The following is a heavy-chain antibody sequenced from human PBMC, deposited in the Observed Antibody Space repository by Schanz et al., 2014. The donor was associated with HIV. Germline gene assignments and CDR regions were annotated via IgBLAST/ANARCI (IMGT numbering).Heavy chain of an antibody. D-gene: IGHD6-19*01. CDR3: AKDNGWPLASYYGMDV. J-gene: IGHJ6*02. Sequence: EVQLLESGGGLVQPGGSLRLSCAASGFTLEDYAMHWVRQAPGKGLEWVSGISWNSGSIGYADSVKGRFTISRDNAKNALYLQMNSLRAEDTALYYCAKDNGWPLASYYGMDVWGQGTTVTVSS. CDR1: GFTLEDYA. CDR2: ISWNSGSI. V-gene: IGHV3-9*01.